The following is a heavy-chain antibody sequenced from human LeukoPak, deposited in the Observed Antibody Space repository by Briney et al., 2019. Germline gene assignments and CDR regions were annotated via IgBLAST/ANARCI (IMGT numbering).Heavy chain of an antibody. J-gene: IGHJ4*02. D-gene: IGHD4-11*01. CDR2: IYHSGST. V-gene: IGHV4-34*01. CDR3: AGGIGTTVRGYFDF. Sequence: SETLSLTCAVYGGSFSGYYWSWIRQPPGKGLEWIGYIYHSGSTYYNPSLKSRVTISVDRSKNQFSLKLSSVTAADTAVYYCAGGIGTTVRGYFDFWGQGTQVTVSS. CDR1: GGSFSGYY.